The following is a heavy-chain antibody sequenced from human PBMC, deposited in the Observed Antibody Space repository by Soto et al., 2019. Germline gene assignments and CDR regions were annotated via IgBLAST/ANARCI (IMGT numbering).Heavy chain of an antibody. V-gene: IGHV4-31*03. CDR1: RGSISSGGYY. CDR3: ARRNSGYIHGPPHYYYGLDV. CDR2: IDYSGST. Sequence: QVQLQESGPGLVKPSQTLSLTCSVSRGSISSGGYYWCWVRQHPGKGLEWIGYIDYSGSTNYNPSLKSRLSMSVDTSKNHFSLQLTSVTAADTAVYYCARRNSGYIHGPPHYYYGLDVWGQGTTVTVSS. J-gene: IGHJ6*02. D-gene: IGHD5-18*01.